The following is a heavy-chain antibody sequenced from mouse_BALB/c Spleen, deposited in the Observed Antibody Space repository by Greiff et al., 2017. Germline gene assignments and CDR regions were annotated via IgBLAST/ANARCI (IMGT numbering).Heavy chain of an antibody. CDR3: ARSYDGYLDY. J-gene: IGHJ2*01. V-gene: IGHV5-17*02. CDR2: ISSGSSTI. Sequence: EVQGVESGGGLVQPGGSRKLSCAASGFTFSSFGMHWVRQAPEKGLEWVAYISSGSSTIYYADTVKGRFTISRDNPKNTLFLQMTSLRSEDTAMYYCARSYDGYLDYWGQGTTLTVSS. D-gene: IGHD2-3*01. CDR1: GFTFSSFG.